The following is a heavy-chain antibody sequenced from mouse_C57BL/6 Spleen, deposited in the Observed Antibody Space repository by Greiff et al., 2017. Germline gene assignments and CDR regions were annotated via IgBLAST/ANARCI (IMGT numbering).Heavy chain of an antibody. CDR1: GYAFSSSW. CDR2: IYPGDGDT. Sequence: QVQLKESGPELVKPGASVKISCKASGYAFSSSWMNWVKQRPGKGLEWIGRIYPGDGDTNYNGKFKGKATLTADKSSSTAYMQLSSLTSEDSAVYCCARSWRLPGVFDYWGQGTTLTVSS. J-gene: IGHJ2*01. V-gene: IGHV1-82*01. CDR3: ARSWRLPGVFDY. D-gene: IGHD2-2*01.